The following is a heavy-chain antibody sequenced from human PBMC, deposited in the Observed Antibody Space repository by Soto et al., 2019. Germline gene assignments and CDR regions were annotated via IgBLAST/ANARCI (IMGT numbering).Heavy chain of an antibody. Sequence: LRLSCAASGFTFSSYGMHWVRQAPGKGLEWVAVIWYDGSNKYYADSVKGRFTISRDNSKNTLYLQMNSLRAEDTAVYYCAKDYGYSSSWLSYYYYYGMDVWGQGTTVTVSS. CDR3: AKDYGYSSSWLSYYYYYGMDV. J-gene: IGHJ6*02. D-gene: IGHD6-13*01. V-gene: IGHV3-33*06. CDR1: GFTFSSYG. CDR2: IWYDGSNK.